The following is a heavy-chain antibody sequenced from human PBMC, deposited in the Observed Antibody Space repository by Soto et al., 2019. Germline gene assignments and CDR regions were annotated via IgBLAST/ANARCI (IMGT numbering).Heavy chain of an antibody. Sequence: GGSRRLSCAASGFSFSSYAMVWVRQAPGKGLEWVSVISARGGSSYFADSVKGRFTISRDNSKNVLYLEMNSLRAEDTAIYFCAKGSIKYSASAEPWGQGTLLTVSS. D-gene: IGHD5-12*01. J-gene: IGHJ5*02. V-gene: IGHV3-23*01. CDR1: GFSFSSYA. CDR3: AKGSIKYSASAEP. CDR2: ISARGGSS.